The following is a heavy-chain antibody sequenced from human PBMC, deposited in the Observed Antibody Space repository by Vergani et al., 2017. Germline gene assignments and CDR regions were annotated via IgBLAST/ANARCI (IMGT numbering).Heavy chain of an antibody. CDR3: AKVNMVRGVIHWGGVDV. V-gene: IGHV3-9*01. J-gene: IGHJ6*02. Sequence: EVQLVESGGGLVQPGRSLRLSWAASGFTFDDYAMHWVRQAPGKGLEWVSGISWNSGSIGYADSVKGRFTISRDNAKNSLYLQMNSLRAEDTAWYYCAKVNMVRGVIHWGGVDVWGQGTTVTVSS. D-gene: IGHD3-10*01. CDR2: ISWNSGSI. CDR1: GFTFDDYA.